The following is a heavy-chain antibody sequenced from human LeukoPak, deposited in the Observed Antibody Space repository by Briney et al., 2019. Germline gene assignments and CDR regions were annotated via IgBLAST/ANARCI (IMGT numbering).Heavy chain of an antibody. CDR1: GGSISSGSYY. Sequence: SQTLSLTCTVSGGSISSGSYYWSWIRQPAGKGLEWIGEINHSGSTNYNPSLKSRFTISVDTSKNPFSLKLSSGTAADTAVYYCARDGGGGSSWYDDAFGIWGQGTMVTVSS. V-gene: IGHV4-61*09. CDR2: INHSGST. J-gene: IGHJ3*02. CDR3: ARDGGGGSSWYDDAFGI. D-gene: IGHD6-13*01.